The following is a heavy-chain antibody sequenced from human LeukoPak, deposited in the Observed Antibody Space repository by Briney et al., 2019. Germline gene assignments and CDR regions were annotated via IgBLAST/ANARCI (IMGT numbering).Heavy chain of an antibody. CDR1: GGSINISDYY. J-gene: IGHJ4*02. D-gene: IGHD1-26*01. V-gene: IGHV4-39*01. Sequence: SETLSLTCTVSGGSINISDYYWGWIRQPPGKGLEWIGCMHYSGNTYYNPSLRSRVTMSVDTSENQFSLKVRSVTAADTAVYYCARRGTIDSGRPWNWGQGTLVTVSS. CDR2: MHYSGNT. CDR3: ARRGTIDSGRPWN.